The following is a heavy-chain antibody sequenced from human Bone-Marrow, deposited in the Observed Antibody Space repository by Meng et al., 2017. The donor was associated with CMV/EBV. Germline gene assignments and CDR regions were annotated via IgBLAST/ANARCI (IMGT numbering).Heavy chain of an antibody. Sequence: GESLKISCAASGFTFSSYSMNWVRQAPGKGLEWVSSISSSSSYIYYADSVKGRFTISRDNSKNTLYLQMNSLRAEDTAVYYCARGLSGSYDLPFDYWGQGTLVTVSS. CDR3: ARGLSGSYDLPFDY. CDR2: ISSSSSYI. CDR1: GFTFSSYS. J-gene: IGHJ4*02. D-gene: IGHD1-26*01. V-gene: IGHV3-21*04.